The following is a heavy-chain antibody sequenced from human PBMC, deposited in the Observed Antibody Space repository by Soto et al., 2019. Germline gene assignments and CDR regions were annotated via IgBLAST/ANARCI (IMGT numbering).Heavy chain of an antibody. CDR2: ISYDSRNK. J-gene: IGHJ4*02. Sequence: GGSLRLSCEASGFTFNTFGMHWVRQALGKGLEWVTVISYDSRNKFYADSVKGRFTISRDNSMNTLYLQMNSLRDEDTAVYYCAKKLYDSDGNYYFNYWGRGTLVTVPS. D-gene: IGHD3-22*01. V-gene: IGHV3-30*18. CDR3: AKKLYDSDGNYYFNY. CDR1: GFTFNTFG.